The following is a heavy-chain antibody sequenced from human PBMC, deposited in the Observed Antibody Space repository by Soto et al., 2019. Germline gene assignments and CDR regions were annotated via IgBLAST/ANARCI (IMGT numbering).Heavy chain of an antibody. Sequence: GGSLRLSCAASGFSFSNAWMSWVRQAPGKGLEWVARIKNKKDGETRDYAAPVKGRFAISRDDSRNTLYLQMNSLRTEDTAVYYCLTAPGDYEDHWGQGTQVTVSS. D-gene: IGHD4-17*01. V-gene: IGHV3-15*01. CDR2: IKNKKDGETR. CDR1: GFSFSNAW. CDR3: LTAPGDYEDH. J-gene: IGHJ4*02.